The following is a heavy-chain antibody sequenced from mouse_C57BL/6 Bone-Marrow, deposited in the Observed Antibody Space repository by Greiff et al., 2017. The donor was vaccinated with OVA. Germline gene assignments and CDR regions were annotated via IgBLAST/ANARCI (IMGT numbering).Heavy chain of an antibody. CDR2: SRNKANDYTT. D-gene: IGHD2-3*01. CDR3: ARGYDPHWYFDV. Sequence: EVQGVESGGGLVQSGRSLRLSCATSGFTFSDFYMEWVRQAPGKGLEWIAASRNKANDYTTEYSASVKGRFIVSRDTSQSILYLQMNALRAEDTAIYYCARGYDPHWYFDVWGTGTTVTVSS. J-gene: IGHJ1*03. V-gene: IGHV7-1*01. CDR1: GFTFSDFY.